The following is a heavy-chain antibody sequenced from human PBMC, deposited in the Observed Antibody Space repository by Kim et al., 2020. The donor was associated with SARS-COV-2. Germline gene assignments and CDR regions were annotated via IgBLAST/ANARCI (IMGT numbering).Heavy chain of an antibody. V-gene: IGHV3-74*01. D-gene: IGHD2-15*01. CDR3: ARAWGCSGGSCQGINWFDP. J-gene: IGHJ5*02. Sequence: GRFTISRDNAKNTLYLQMNSLRAEDTAVYYCARAWGCSGGSCQGINWFDPWGQGTLVTVSS.